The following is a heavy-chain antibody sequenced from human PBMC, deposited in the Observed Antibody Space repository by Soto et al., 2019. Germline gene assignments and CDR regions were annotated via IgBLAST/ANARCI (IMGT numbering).Heavy chain of an antibody. D-gene: IGHD2-21*01. CDR3: ARGTESYIPSPRRPLFDY. J-gene: IGHJ4*02. CDR1: GFTFSSYA. V-gene: IGHV3-30-3*01. CDR2: TLHDGSTN. Sequence: SGGSLRLSCAASGFTFSSYAMHWVRQAPGKGLEWVASTLHDGSTNDYADSVKGRFTISRDNAKNTLYLQMNSLRTEDTAVYYCARGTESYIPSPRRPLFDYWGQGTLVTVSS.